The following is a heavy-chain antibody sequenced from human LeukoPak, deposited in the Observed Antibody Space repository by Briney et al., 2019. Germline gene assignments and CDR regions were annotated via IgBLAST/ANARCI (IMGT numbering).Heavy chain of an antibody. J-gene: IGHJ4*02. CDR1: GGSISSSSYY. V-gene: IGHV4-39*01. CDR3: ARTVVVVIYYFDY. Sequence: KPGGSLRLSCTVSGGSISSSSYYWGWIRQPPGKGLEWIGSIYYSGSTYYNPSLKSRVTISVDTSKNQFSLKLSSVTAADTAVYYCARTVVVVIYYFDYWGQGTLVTVSS. D-gene: IGHD3-22*01. CDR2: IYYSGST.